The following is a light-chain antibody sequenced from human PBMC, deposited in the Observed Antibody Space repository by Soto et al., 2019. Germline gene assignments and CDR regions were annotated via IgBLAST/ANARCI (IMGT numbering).Light chain of an antibody. CDR3: QHYDNLPL. V-gene: IGKV1-33*01. CDR1: QDIRNH. J-gene: IGKJ3*01. CDR2: DAS. Sequence: DIQMTQSPSSLSASVGDRVTITCQASQDIRNHLNWYQQKPGKAPKLLIYDASNLETGVPSRFSGGGSGTDFSFTISSLQPEDIATYYCQHYDNLPLFGPGTKVEIK.